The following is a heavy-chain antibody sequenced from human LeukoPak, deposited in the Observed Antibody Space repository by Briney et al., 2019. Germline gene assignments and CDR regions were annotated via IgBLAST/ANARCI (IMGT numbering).Heavy chain of an antibody. D-gene: IGHD1-26*01. Sequence: GGPLRLSCAASGFTFSSYWMSWVRQAPGKGLEWVANIKQDGSEKYYVDSVKGRFTISRDNAKNSLYLEMNSLRVEDTAVYYCARDKIVGATNFDYWGQGTLVTVSS. V-gene: IGHV3-7*01. CDR2: IKQDGSEK. CDR3: ARDKIVGATNFDY. CDR1: GFTFSSYW. J-gene: IGHJ4*02.